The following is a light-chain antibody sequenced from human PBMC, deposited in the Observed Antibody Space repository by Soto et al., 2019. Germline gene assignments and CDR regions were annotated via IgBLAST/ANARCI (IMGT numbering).Light chain of an antibody. J-gene: IGKJ1*01. Sequence: IQMTQSPSTLSASVGGRVTITCRASQSVGTWVAWYQQKPGKAPKLLIYGASNLESGVPSRFSGSGSGTEFTLTITTLQPDDFATYFCQHSRRNTWSFGPGTKVDIK. V-gene: IGKV1-5*01. CDR1: QSVGTW. CDR2: GAS. CDR3: QHSRRNTWS.